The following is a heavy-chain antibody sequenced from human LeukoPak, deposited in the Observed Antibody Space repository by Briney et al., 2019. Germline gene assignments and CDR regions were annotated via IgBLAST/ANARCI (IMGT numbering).Heavy chain of an antibody. J-gene: IGHJ5*02. D-gene: IGHD6-13*01. Sequence: SVKVSCKASGGTFSSYAISWVRQAPGQGLEWMGGIIPIFGTANYAQKFQGRVTITTDESTSTAYMELSSLRSEDTAVYYCARDSRIVAARSSKAPYSWFDPWGQGTLVTVSS. V-gene: IGHV1-69*05. CDR2: IIPIFGTA. CDR3: ARDSRIVAARSSKAPYSWFDP. CDR1: GGTFSSYA.